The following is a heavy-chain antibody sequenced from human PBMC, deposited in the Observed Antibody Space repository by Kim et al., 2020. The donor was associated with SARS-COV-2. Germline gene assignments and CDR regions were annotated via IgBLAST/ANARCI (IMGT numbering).Heavy chain of an antibody. D-gene: IGHD2-2*01. J-gene: IGHJ4*02. CDR1: GFTFSSYA. CDR2: ISGSGGST. Sequence: GGSLRLSCAASGFTFSSYAMSWVRHAPGKGLEWVSAISGSGGSTYYADSVKGRFTISRDNSKNTLYLQMNSLRAEDTAVYYCAKIPVDLTVARSYFDYWGQGTLVTVSS. V-gene: IGHV3-23*01. CDR3: AKIPVDLTVARSYFDY.